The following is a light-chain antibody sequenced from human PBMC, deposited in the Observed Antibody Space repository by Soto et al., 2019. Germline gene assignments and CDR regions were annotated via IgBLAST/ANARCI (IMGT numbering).Light chain of an antibody. CDR1: TSDIGGYNF. J-gene: IGLJ1*01. CDR3: CSYTASSARI. Sequence: QSALTQPASVSGSPGQSITLSCTGSTSDIGGYNFVSWYQQHPGKAPQLLIYDVSNRPSGVSPRFSGSKSGNTASLTISGLRAEDEADYYCCSYTASSARIFGSGTKVTVL. CDR2: DVS. V-gene: IGLV2-14*03.